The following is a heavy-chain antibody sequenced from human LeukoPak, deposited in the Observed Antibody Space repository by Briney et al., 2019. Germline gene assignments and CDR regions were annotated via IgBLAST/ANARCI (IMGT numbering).Heavy chain of an antibody. J-gene: IGHJ6*04. CDR3: AREGNYYDMDV. CDR2: IFSGGTT. V-gene: IGHV3-53*01. CDR1: GFTVSSNY. Sequence: GSLRLSCAASGFTVSSNYMSWVGQAPGKGLEWVSVIFSGGTTYYADSVKGRFTISRDNSKNTLYLQMNSLRAEDTAVYYCAREGNYYDMDVWGKGTADPVSS.